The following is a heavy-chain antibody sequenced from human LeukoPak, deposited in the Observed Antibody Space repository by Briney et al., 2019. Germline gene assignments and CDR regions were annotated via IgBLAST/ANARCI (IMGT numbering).Heavy chain of an antibody. CDR1: GFTFSSYA. J-gene: IGHJ4*02. V-gene: IGHV3-30-3*01. D-gene: IGHD6-19*01. CDR2: ISYDGSNK. CDR3: ARGQISEGFDY. Sequence: PGKSLRLSCAASGFTFSSYAMHWVRQAPGKGLQWVAVISYDGSNKYYADSVKGRFTISRDNSKNTLYVQMNSLRAEDTAVYYCARGQISEGFDYWGQGTLVTVSS.